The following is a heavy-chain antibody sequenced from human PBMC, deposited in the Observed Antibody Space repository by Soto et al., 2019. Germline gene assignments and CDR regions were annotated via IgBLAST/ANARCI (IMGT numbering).Heavy chain of an antibody. J-gene: IGHJ6*02. V-gene: IGHV1-69*01. CDR2: IIPIFGTA. CDR1: GGTFSSYA. D-gene: IGHD2-15*01. Sequence: QVQLVQSGAEVQKPGSSVKVSCKASGGTFSSYAISWVRQAPGQGLEWMGGIIPIFGTANYAQKFQGRVTITADESKSTCYMALSGLRSEDTAVYYCARCSGGSCYYYYGMDVCGQGTTVTVSS. CDR3: ARCSGGSCYYYYGMDV.